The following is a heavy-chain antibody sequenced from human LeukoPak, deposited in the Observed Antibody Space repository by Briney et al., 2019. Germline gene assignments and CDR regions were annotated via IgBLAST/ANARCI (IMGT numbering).Heavy chain of an antibody. CDR1: GGSFSGYY. D-gene: IGHD1-26*01. Sequence: PSVTLSLTCAVYGGSFSGYYWSWIRQPPGKGLEWIGEINHSGSTNYNPSLKSRVTISVDTSKNQFSLKLSSVTAADTAVYYCARRRRIVGATPGAFDIWGQGTMVTVSS. J-gene: IGHJ3*02. CDR3: ARRRRIVGATPGAFDI. CDR2: INHSGST. V-gene: IGHV4-34*01.